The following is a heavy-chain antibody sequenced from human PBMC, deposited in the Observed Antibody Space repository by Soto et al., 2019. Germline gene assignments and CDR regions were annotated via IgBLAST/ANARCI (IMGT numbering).Heavy chain of an antibody. V-gene: IGHV3-74*01. CDR2: INGDGIST. D-gene: IGHD2-15*01. CDR1: GFTFSRYW. Sequence: PGGSLRLSCAATGFTFSRYWMHWVRQDPEKGLVWVSRINGDGISTSYADSVKGRFTISRDNAKDTLYLHMNSLGAEDTAVYYCARISQGTYCRGGNCYSDYWGQGP. J-gene: IGHJ4*02. CDR3: ARISQGTYCRGGNCYSDY.